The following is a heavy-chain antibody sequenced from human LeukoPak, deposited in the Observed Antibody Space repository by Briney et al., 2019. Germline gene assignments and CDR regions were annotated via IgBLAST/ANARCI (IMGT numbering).Heavy chain of an antibody. Sequence: GGSLRLSCAASGFTFSSYGMHWVRQAPGKGLEWVAVISHDGSYKYYADSVKGRFTFSRDNSKNTLYLQMNSLRAEDTAVYYWGKSEVTRAYFDYWGQGTLVTVSS. D-gene: IGHD4-17*01. CDR3: GKSEVTRAYFDY. V-gene: IGHV3-30*18. CDR2: ISHDGSYK. CDR1: GFTFSSYG. J-gene: IGHJ4*02.